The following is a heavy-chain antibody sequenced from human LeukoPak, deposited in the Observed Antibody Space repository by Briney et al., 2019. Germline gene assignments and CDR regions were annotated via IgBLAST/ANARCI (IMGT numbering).Heavy chain of an antibody. CDR2: IYPADSDI. CDR1: GYSFTNYW. Sequence: GESLQISCKGSGYSFTNYWIGWVRQMPGKGLEWMGIIYPADSDIRYSPSFQGQVTISADKSISTAYLQWSSLKASDTAMYYCARQEYCSGGSCYTWFDPWGQGTLVTVSA. V-gene: IGHV5-51*01. CDR3: ARQEYCSGGSCYTWFDP. D-gene: IGHD2-15*01. J-gene: IGHJ5*02.